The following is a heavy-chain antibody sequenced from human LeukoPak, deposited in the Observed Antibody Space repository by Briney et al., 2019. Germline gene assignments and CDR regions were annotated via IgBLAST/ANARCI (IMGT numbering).Heavy chain of an antibody. D-gene: IGHD4-23*01. Sequence: ASVKVSCTASGYTFTGYYMHWVRQAPGQGLEWIGRINPNSGGTNYAQKFQGRVTMTRDTSITTAYMELSRLSSDDTAVYYCARHPGKVTNDWYFDLWGRGTLVTVSS. CDR3: ARHPGKVTNDWYFDL. CDR2: INPNSGGT. CDR1: GYTFTGYY. J-gene: IGHJ2*01. V-gene: IGHV1-2*02.